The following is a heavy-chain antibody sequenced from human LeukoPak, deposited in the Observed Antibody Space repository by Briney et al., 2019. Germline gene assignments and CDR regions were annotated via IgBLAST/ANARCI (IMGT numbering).Heavy chain of an antibody. CDR2: IYYSGST. V-gene: IGHV4-59*01. D-gene: IGHD3-22*01. J-gene: IGHJ4*02. CDR3: ARVSQERSYYCFDF. Sequence: SETLSLTCTVSGGSISSYYWSWIRQPPGKGLEWIGYIYYSGSTNYNPSLKSRVTISVDTSKNQFSLKLSSVTAADTAVYYCARVSQERSYYCFDFWGQGTLVTVSS. CDR1: GGSISSYY.